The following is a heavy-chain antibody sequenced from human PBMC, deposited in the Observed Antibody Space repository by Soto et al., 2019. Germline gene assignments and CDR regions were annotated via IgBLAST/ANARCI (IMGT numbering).Heavy chain of an antibody. D-gene: IGHD3-16*01. CDR1: GDSVSNDNYY. CDR3: ARSQRGRTAFTFDY. CDR2: IYYSGTT. V-gene: IGHV4-61*01. J-gene: IGHJ4*02. Sequence: SETLSLTCAVSGDSVSNDNYYWSWIRQPPGKGLEWIGYIYYSGTTNYNSYLKSRLSLSVDMSKNQFSLKLASVTAADTAVYFCARSQRGRTAFTFDYWGQGALVTAPQ.